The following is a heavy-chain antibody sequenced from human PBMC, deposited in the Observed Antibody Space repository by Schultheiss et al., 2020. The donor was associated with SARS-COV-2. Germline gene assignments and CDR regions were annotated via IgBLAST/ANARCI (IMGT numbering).Heavy chain of an antibody. Sequence: GESLKISCAASGFTFSSYGMHWVRQAPGKGLEWVSAISGSGGSTYYADSVKGRFTSSRDNSKNTLYLQMNSLRAEDSAVYYCAKRHGDLGYFDYWGQGTLVTVSS. V-gene: IGHV3-23*01. CDR1: GFTFSSYG. CDR2: ISGSGGST. J-gene: IGHJ4*02. CDR3: AKRHGDLGYFDY. D-gene: IGHD7-27*01.